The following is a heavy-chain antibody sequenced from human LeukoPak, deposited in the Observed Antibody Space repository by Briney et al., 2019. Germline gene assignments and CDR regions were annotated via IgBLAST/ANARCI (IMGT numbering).Heavy chain of an antibody. Sequence: SETLSLTCTVSGGSISPYYWSWVRQPPGRGLEYIGFIYYSGSTNYNPSLKTRVSIPVDTSKNQFSLNLSSVTAADTAVYYCARAHTSTYRYFDYWGQGSLVTVSS. V-gene: IGHV4-59*01. CDR1: GGSISPYY. CDR2: IYYSGST. CDR3: ARAHTSTYRYFDY. J-gene: IGHJ4*02. D-gene: IGHD2-2*01.